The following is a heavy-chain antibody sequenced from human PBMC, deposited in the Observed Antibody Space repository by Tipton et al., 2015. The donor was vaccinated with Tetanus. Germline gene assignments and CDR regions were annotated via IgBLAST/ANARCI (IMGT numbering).Heavy chain of an antibody. CDR1: GGSISSSGFY. V-gene: IGHV4-39*01. J-gene: IGHJ4*02. CDR3: ARHQSGYFTPFDY. Sequence: TLSLTCTVSGGSISSSGFYWGWIRQPPGKVLEWIGSIYESGDTYYIPSLKSRVTISVDTSKNQFSLNLNSMAAADTGVYYCARHQSGYFTPFDYWGQGNLVTVSS. CDR2: IYESGDT. D-gene: IGHD3-3*01.